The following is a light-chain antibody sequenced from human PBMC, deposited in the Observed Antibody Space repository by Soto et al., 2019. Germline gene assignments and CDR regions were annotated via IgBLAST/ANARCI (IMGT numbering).Light chain of an antibody. Sequence: LTQSPGTLSLSPGERATLSCRASQSVSNNYLAWYQQKPGQAPRLLIYGASTRATGIPARFSGSGSGTEFTLTISSLQSEDFAVYYCQQYNNWPPITFGQGTRLEIK. V-gene: IGKV3-15*01. CDR3: QQYNNWPPIT. J-gene: IGKJ5*01. CDR2: GAS. CDR1: QSVSNN.